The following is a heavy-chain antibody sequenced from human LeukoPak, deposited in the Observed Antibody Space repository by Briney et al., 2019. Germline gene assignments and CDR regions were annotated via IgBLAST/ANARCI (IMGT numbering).Heavy chain of an antibody. CDR2: LYHSGST. Sequence: SETLSLTCAVSGGSISSGGYSWSWIRQPPGKGLEWIGYLYHSGSTYYNPSLKSRVTISVDRSKNQFSLKLSSVTAADTAVYYCARGRYGGYTFDYWGQGTLVTVSS. CDR3: ARGRYGGYTFDY. V-gene: IGHV4-30-2*01. CDR1: GGSISSGGYS. D-gene: IGHD5-12*01. J-gene: IGHJ4*02.